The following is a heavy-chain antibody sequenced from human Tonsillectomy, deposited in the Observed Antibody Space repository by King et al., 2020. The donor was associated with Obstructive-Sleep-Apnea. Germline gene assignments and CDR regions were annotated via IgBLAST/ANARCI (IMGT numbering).Heavy chain of an antibody. D-gene: IGHD6-19*01. Sequence: VQLVESGGGVVQPGRSLRLSCAASRFTFSSYAMHWVRQAPGKGLEWVAVISYDGSNKYYADSVKGRFTISRDNSKNTLYLQMNSLRAEDTAVYYCARGRGAVGPNFDYWGQGTLVTVSS. J-gene: IGHJ4*02. V-gene: IGHV3-30*04. CDR1: RFTFSSYA. CDR3: ARGRGAVGPNFDY. CDR2: ISYDGSNK.